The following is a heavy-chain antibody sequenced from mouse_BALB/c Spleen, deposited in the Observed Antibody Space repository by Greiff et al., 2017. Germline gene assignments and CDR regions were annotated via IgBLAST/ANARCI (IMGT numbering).Heavy chain of an antibody. V-gene: IGHV1-18*01. CDR3: ARHGTFAY. Sequence: EVQLQQSGPELVKPGASMKISCKASGYSFTGYTMNWVKQSHGQNLEWIGLINPYNGGTSYNQKFKGKATLTVDKSSSTAYMELLSLTSEDSAVYYCARHGTFAYWGQGTLVTVSA. CDR1: GYSFTGYT. D-gene: IGHD2-1*01. CDR2: INPYNGGT. J-gene: IGHJ3*01.